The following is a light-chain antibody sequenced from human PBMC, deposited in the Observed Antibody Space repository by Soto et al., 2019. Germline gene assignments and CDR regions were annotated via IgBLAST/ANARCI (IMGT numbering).Light chain of an antibody. J-gene: IGLJ1*01. CDR1: SSDVGSYNL. CDR3: CSYAGSSTSLYV. Sequence: QSALTQPASVSGSPGQSITISCTGTSSDVGSYNLVSWYQQHPGKAPKFMIYEGSKRPSVVSNLFSGSKSGNTASLTISGLQAEDEADYYCCSYAGSSTSLYVFGTGTKVTVL. V-gene: IGLV2-23*01. CDR2: EGS.